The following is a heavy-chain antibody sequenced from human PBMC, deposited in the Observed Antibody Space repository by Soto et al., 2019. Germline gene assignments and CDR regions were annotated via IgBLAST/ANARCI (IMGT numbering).Heavy chain of an antibody. CDR1: GGSISSSSYY. Sequence: SETLSLTCTVSGGSISSSSYYWGWIRQPPGKGLEWIGSIYYSGNTYYNPSLKSRVTISVDTSKNQFSLKLSSVTAADTAVYYSASMYDSVGMDVWGQGTTVTVSS. V-gene: IGHV4-39*01. J-gene: IGHJ6*02. CDR2: IYYSGNT. D-gene: IGHD3-22*01. CDR3: ASMYDSVGMDV.